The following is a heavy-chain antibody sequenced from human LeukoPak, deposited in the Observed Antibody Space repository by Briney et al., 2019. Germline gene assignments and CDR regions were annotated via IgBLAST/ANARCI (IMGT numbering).Heavy chain of an antibody. J-gene: IGHJ4*02. D-gene: IGHD3-9*01. CDR2: IYYSGST. CDR1: GGSISSYY. V-gene: IGHV4-59*12. CDR3: ARKLLTGYYDY. Sequence: SETLSLTCTVSGGSISSYYWSWIRQPPGKGLEWIGYIYYSGSTNYNPSLKSRVTISVDTSKNQFSLKLSSVTAADTAVYYCARKLLTGYYDYWGQGTLVTVSS.